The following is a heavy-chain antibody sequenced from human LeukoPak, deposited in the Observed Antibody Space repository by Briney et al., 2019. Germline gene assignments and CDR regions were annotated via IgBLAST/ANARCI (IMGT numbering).Heavy chain of an antibody. CDR1: GYTFTSYG. D-gene: IGHD3-10*01. J-gene: IGHJ4*02. V-gene: IGHV1-18*01. CDR3: TRDHDRYYYGSGSYYNVTFMDC. Sequence: SVKVSCKASGYTFTSYGISWGRQAPGQGVECMGGVSAYNGNTNYAQKRQGRVTMTTDTSTRTAYMELRSLRSDDTAVYYCTRDHDRYYYGSGSYYNVTFMDCWGQGTLVTVYS. CDR2: VSAYNGNT.